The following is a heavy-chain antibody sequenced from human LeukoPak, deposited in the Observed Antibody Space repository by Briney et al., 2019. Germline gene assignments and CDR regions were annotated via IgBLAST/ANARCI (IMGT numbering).Heavy chain of an antibody. V-gene: IGHV1-69*05. Sequence: SVKVSCKASGGTFSSYAISWVRQAPGQGLEWMGGIIPIFGTANYAQKFQGRVTITTDESTSTAYMELSSLRSGDTAVYYCARARLNDYGDYCWFDPWGQGTLVTVSS. CDR3: ARARLNDYGDYCWFDP. CDR2: IIPIFGTA. J-gene: IGHJ5*02. CDR1: GGTFSSYA. D-gene: IGHD4-17*01.